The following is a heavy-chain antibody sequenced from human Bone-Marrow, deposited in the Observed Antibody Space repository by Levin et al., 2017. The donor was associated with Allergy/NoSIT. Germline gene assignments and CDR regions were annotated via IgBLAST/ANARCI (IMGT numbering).Heavy chain of an antibody. CDR1: GFIFRAFA. V-gene: IGHV3-23*01. Sequence: LKISCEVSGFIFRAFAMSWVRQAPGKGLEWVSGISDNGNTAYYADSVKGRFTISRDNSKNTLYLQMNSLRAEDTALYYCARGRTEYGDYMGYWGQGTLVTVSS. CDR2: ISDNGNTA. CDR3: ARGRTEYGDYMGY. J-gene: IGHJ4*02. D-gene: IGHD4-17*01.